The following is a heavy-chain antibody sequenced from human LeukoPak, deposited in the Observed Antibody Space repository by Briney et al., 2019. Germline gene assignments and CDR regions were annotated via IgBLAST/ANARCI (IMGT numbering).Heavy chain of an antibody. CDR2: ISYDGSNK. Sequence: GGSLRLSCAASGFTFSSYGMHWVRQAPGKGLEWVAVISYDGSNKCYADSVKGRFTISRDNSKNTLYLQMNSLRAEDTAVYYCAKVHGSGEFLYYYYYYGMDVWGKGTTVTVSS. CDR1: GFTFSSYG. CDR3: AKVHGSGEFLYYYYYYGMDV. D-gene: IGHD3-10*01. V-gene: IGHV3-30*18. J-gene: IGHJ6*04.